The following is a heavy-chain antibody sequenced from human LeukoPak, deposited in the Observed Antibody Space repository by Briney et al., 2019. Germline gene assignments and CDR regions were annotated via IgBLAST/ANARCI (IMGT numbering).Heavy chain of an antibody. J-gene: IGHJ4*02. CDR2: ISPYNGKT. Sequence: GASVKVSCMTSGYSFNTFGLTWVRQAPGQGLEWLGWISPYNGKTNYAPKVQGRVTLTTDTSARTAYMELRSLRSDDTAVYYCARDVGVSGLLLDFDYWGQGTLVTVSS. D-gene: IGHD2-21*01. CDR1: GYSFNTFG. V-gene: IGHV1-18*01. CDR3: ARDVGVSGLLLDFDY.